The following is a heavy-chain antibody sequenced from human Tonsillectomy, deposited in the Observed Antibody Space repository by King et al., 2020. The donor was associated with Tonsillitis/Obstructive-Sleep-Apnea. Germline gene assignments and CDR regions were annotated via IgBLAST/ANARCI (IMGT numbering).Heavy chain of an antibody. D-gene: IGHD6-19*01. J-gene: IGHJ5*02. V-gene: IGHV1-18*01. CDR2: ISAYNGNT. CDR3: ARVYEWSSSSGSQPNWFDP. Sequence: VQLVQSGAEVKKPGASVKVSCKASGYTFTSYGISWVRQAPGQGLEWMGWISAYNGNTNYAQKLQGRVTMTTDTSTSTAYMELRSLRSDDTAVYYCARVYEWSSSSGSQPNWFDPWGQGTLVTVSS. CDR1: GYTFTSYG.